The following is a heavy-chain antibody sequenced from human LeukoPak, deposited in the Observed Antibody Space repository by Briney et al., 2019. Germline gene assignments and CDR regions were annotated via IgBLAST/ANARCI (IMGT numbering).Heavy chain of an antibody. CDR1: GGSISSSSYY. CDR2: IYYSGST. J-gene: IGHJ5*02. V-gene: IGHV4-39*07. Sequence: SETLSLTCTVSGGSISSSSYYWGWTRQPPGKGLEWIGSIYYSGSTYYNPSLKSRVTISVDTSKNQFSLKLSSVTAADTAVYYCARDGSASYWFDPWGQGTLVTVSS. CDR3: ARDGSASYWFDP. D-gene: IGHD2-15*01.